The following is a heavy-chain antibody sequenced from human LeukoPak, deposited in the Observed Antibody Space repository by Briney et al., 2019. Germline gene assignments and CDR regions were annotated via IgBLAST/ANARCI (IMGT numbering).Heavy chain of an antibody. CDR2: INPSGDST. CDR1: GYTFSNYY. CDR3: ARDNNWGPDY. J-gene: IGHJ4*02. Sequence: ASVKVSCKASGYTFSNYYMHWVRQAPGQGLEWMGTINPSGDSTSYAQKFQGRITLTRDTSTSTVYMEVSSLRSEDTAVYYCARDNNWGPDYWGQGTLVTVSS. D-gene: IGHD7-27*01. V-gene: IGHV1-46*01.